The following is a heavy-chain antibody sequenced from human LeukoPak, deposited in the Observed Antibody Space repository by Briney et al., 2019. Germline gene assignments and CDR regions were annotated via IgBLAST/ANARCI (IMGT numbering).Heavy chain of an antibody. V-gene: IGHV3-30*04. CDR3: ARRWYFDL. Sequence: PGGSLRLSCAASGFTFSIYAMHWVRQAPGKGLEWVAVISFDGSDKYYADSVKGRFTISRDNSKSTLYLQMNSLRAEDTAVYYCARRWYFDLWGRGTLVTVSS. D-gene: IGHD5-24*01. CDR2: ISFDGSDK. CDR1: GFTFSIYA. J-gene: IGHJ2*01.